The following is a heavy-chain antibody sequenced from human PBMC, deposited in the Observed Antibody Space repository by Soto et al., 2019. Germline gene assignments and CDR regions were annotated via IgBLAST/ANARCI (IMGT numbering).Heavy chain of an antibody. V-gene: IGHV1-69*13. D-gene: IGHD5-18*01. CDR3: ATSDTAMVTSHFQH. CDR2: IIPNFGTA. CDR1: GYTFTSYG. J-gene: IGHJ1*01. Sequence: GASVKVSCKASGYTFTSYGISWVRQAPGQGLEWMGGIIPNFGTANYAQKFQGRVTITADESTSTAYMELSSLRSEDTAVYYCATSDTAMVTSHFQHWGQGTLVTVSS.